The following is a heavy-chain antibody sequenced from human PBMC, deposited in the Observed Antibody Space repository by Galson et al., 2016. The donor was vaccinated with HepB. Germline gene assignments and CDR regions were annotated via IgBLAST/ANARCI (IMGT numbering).Heavy chain of an antibody. D-gene: IGHD3-10*01. CDR2: NIYGGST. V-gene: IGHV4-59*01. CDR1: GGSISSYS. CDR3: ARDFLVRGVHYPYGMDV. Sequence: ETLSLTCTVSGGSISSYSWSWIRQPPGKGLEWIGYNIYGGSTTYNPALKSRVTISVDTSKNQFSLKLSSATAADTAVYYCARDFLVRGVHYPYGMDVWGQGTTVIVSS. J-gene: IGHJ6*02.